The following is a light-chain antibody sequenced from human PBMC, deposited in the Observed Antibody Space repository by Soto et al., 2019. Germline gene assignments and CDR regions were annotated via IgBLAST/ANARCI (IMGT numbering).Light chain of an antibody. CDR1: LSVSVY. CDR2: DAS. Sequence: VVCTQAPATLSLSPGEGATLSCRTSLSVSVYLDWYQQKPGQAPRLLISDASNRATGIPAGFSGSGSGTDFTLTISSLEPEDFAAYYCHQRQYGTPITFGQGTRLEIK. V-gene: IGKV3-11*01. J-gene: IGKJ5*01. CDR3: HQRQYGTPIT.